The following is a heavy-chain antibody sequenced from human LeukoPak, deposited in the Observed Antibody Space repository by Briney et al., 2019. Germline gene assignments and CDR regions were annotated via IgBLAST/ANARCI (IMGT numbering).Heavy chain of an antibody. D-gene: IGHD2-2*01. CDR2: ISSNGGST. CDR3: ARVGYCSSTNCFTNDFDY. Sequence: GGSLRLSCAASGFTFSRYAMHWVRQAPGKGLEYVSAISSNGGSTYYANSVKGRFTISRDNSKNTLYLQMGSLRAEDMAVYYCARVGYCSSTNCFTNDFDYWGQGTLVTVSS. J-gene: IGHJ4*02. CDR1: GFTFSRYA. V-gene: IGHV3-64*01.